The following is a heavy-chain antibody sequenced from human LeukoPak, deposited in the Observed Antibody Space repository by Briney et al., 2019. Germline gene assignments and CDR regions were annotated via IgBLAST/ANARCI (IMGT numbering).Heavy chain of an antibody. CDR3: ARHLGELSSFPEGCFDL. Sequence: GESLKISRKGAGYSFTNYWIGWVRQIPGKGPELMGIIYPGDSDTRYSPSFQGQVYISADKSISTAYLQWSSLKASHTAMYYCARHLGELSSFPEGCFDLWGRGTLVTDCS. D-gene: IGHD3-16*02. J-gene: IGHJ2*01. CDR1: GYSFTNYW. V-gene: IGHV5-51*01. CDR2: IYPGDSDT.